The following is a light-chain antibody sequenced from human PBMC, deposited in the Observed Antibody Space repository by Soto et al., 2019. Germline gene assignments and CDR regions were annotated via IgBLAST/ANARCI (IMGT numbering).Light chain of an antibody. V-gene: IGLV2-14*01. Sequence: QSVLTQPASESGSPGQSITISCTGTSSDVGAYNYVSWYQHHPGKAPKVMIYEVSNRPSGVPYRFSGSKSGNTASLTISGLQADDYDEYYYSSYISSSTTVFGTETKVAVL. CDR1: SSDVGAYNY. CDR3: SSYISSSTTV. J-gene: IGLJ1*01. CDR2: EVS.